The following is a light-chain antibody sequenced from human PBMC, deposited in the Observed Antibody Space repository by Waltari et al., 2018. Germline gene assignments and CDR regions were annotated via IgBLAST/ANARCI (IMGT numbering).Light chain of an antibody. CDR1: NSNVGANY. V-gene: IGLV1-47*01. Sequence: QPVLTQPPSASGTPGQRVTISCSGRNSNVGANYVYWYQQLPGKVPQLLIFRNNQRPSGVPDRFSGSKSGTSASLAISGLRSDDEADYYCAAWDDSLRGQVVFGGGTKLTVL. CDR2: RNN. J-gene: IGLJ2*01. CDR3: AAWDDSLRGQVV.